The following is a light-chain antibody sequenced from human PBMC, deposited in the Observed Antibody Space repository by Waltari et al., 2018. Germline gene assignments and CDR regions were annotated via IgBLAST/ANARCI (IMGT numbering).Light chain of an antibody. CDR2: KES. V-gene: IGKV1-5*03. Sequence: DIQMTQSPSTLSASVGDRVTITCRASQSISPWLAWYQQKPGKAPELLIYKESVLGSGVPSRFSGSGSGTEFTLTISSLQPADFATYYCQQYETYSYTFGQGTKLQMK. CDR1: QSISPW. CDR3: QQYETYSYT. J-gene: IGKJ2*01.